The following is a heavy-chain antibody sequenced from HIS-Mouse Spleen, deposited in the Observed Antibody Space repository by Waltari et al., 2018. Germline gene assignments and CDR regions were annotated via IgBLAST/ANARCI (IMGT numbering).Heavy chain of an antibody. V-gene: IGHV4-39*07. CDR2: IYYSGGT. D-gene: IGHD6-13*01. CDR3: AREIPYSSSWYDWYFDL. J-gene: IGHJ2*01. CDR1: GGSISSSSYY. Sequence: QLQLQESGPGLVKPSETLSLTCTVSGGSISSSSYYWGWIRQPPGKGLEWIGSIYYSGGTYYNPALKSRVTISGDTSKNQFSLKRSSVTAADTAVYYCAREIPYSSSWYDWYFDLWGRGTLVTVSS.